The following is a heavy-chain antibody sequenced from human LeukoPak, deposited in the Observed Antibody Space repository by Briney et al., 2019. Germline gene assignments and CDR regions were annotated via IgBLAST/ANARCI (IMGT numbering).Heavy chain of an antibody. CDR2: IRGEAYGATT. V-gene: IGHV3-49*03. J-gene: IGHJ4*02. CDR3: ARDKGLAAAGTKGVDY. CDR1: GFSFGDYA. D-gene: IGHD6-13*01. Sequence: GGSLRLSCTASGFSFGDYAMTWFRQAPGKGLEWVGFIRGEAYGATTEYAASVKGRFTISRDDSKSITYLQMNSLRAEDTAVYYCARDKGLAAAGTKGVDYWGQGTLVTVSS.